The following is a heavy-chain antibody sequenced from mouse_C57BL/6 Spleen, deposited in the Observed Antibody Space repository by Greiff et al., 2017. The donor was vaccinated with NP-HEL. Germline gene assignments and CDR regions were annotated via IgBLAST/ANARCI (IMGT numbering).Heavy chain of an antibody. D-gene: IGHD1-1*01. Sequence: VQLQQPGAELVRPGSSVKLSRKASCYTFTSYWMHWVKQRPIQGLEWIGNIDPSDSVTHYNQQFKDKATLTVDKSSSTAYSQLNRLESEDSEVYNCARGGFTTVVATNYWGQGTTLTVSS. J-gene: IGHJ2*01. CDR1: CYTFTSYW. V-gene: IGHV1-52*01. CDR3: ARGGFTTVVATNY. CDR2: IDPSDSVT.